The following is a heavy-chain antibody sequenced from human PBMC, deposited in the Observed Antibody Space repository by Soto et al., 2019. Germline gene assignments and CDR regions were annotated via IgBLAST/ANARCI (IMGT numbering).Heavy chain of an antibody. V-gene: IGHV3-74*01. CDR3: ARDFPHNWFDP. CDR2: VDNGGGGT. J-gene: IGHJ5*02. CDR1: GFSFSNYW. Sequence: GGSLRLSCVASGFSFSNYWMHWVRQAPGEGLMWVARVDNGGGGTFYADSVRGRFTISRDNTNNNLYLQMNNLRVEDTAIYYCARDFPHNWFDPWGQGTLVTVSS.